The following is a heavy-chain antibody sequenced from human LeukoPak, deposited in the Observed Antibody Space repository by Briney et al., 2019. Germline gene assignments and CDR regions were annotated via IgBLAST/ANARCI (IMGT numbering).Heavy chain of an antibody. V-gene: IGHV3-30*03. Sequence: PGGSLRLSCEASEFTFSNYGMHWVRQAPGKGLEWLAVISNDGSGRQYRDSVKGRFTVSRDNSKNTLYLQMNSLRAEDTAVYYCVSGTCGGSCYILDYWGQGTLVTVSS. D-gene: IGHD2-15*01. J-gene: IGHJ4*02. CDR1: EFTFSNYG. CDR2: ISNDGSGR. CDR3: VSGTCGGSCYILDY.